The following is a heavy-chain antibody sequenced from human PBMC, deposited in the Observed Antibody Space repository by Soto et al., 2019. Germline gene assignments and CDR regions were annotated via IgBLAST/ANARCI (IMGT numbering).Heavy chain of an antibody. CDR1: GFTFDDYA. V-gene: IGHV3-9*01. D-gene: IGHD6-19*01. Sequence: EVQLVESGGGLVQPGRSLRLSCAASGFTFDDYAMHWVRQAPGKGLEWVSGISWNSGSIGYADSVKGRFTISRDNAKNSLYLQMNSLRAEDTALYYCAGGPGYSSGWFTDWGQGTLVTVSS. CDR2: ISWNSGSI. J-gene: IGHJ4*02. CDR3: AGGPGYSSGWFTD.